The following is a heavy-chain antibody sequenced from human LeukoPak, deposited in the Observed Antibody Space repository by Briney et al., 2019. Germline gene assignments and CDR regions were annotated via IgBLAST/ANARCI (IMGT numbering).Heavy chain of an antibody. CDR2: IYYSGST. Sequence: SETLSLTCTVSGGSISSSSYYWGWIRQPPGKGLEWIGSIYYSGSTYYNPSLKSRVTISVDTSKNQFSLKLSSVTAADTAVYYCARTVQGYSYGYYFDYWGQGTLDTVSS. CDR3: ARTVQGYSYGYYFDY. J-gene: IGHJ4*02. D-gene: IGHD5-18*01. CDR1: GGSISSSSYY. V-gene: IGHV4-39*01.